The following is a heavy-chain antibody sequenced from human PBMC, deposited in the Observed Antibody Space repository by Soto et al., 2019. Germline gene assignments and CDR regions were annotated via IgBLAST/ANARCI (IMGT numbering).Heavy chain of an antibody. J-gene: IGHJ6*01. CDR1: GFTLSSYA. V-gene: IGHV3-30-3*01. Sequence: GGSLRTSCAASGFTLSSYAMLWVRQAPGPGLEWVAVISYDGSNKYYADSVKGRFTISRDNSKNTLYLQMNSLRAEDTAVYYCARGWDMVRGVNYYGMDVWGQGPLVTVSS. CDR3: ARGWDMVRGVNYYGMDV. CDR2: ISYDGSNK. D-gene: IGHD3-10*01.